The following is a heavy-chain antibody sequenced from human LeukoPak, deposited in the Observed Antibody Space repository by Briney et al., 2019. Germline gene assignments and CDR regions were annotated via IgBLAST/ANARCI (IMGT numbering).Heavy chain of an antibody. CDR1: GFTFSNYG. CDR2: ISGNGGNT. D-gene: IGHD2-2*01. J-gene: IGHJ2*01. Sequence: GGFLRLSCAASGFTFSNYGMHWVRQAPGKGLEWVSGISGNGGNTYYADSVKGRFTISRDNSKETLYLQMNSLRAEDTAVYYCASRSSSLNWYFDLWGRGTLVTVSS. CDR3: ASRSSSLNWYFDL. V-gene: IGHV3-23*01.